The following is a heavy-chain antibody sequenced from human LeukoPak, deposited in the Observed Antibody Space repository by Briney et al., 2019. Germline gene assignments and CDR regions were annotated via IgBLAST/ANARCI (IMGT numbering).Heavy chain of an antibody. Sequence: PSETLSLTCAVYGGSFSGYYWSWIRQPPGKGLGWIGEINHSGSTNYNPSLKSRVTISVDTSKNQFSLKLSSVTAADTAVYYCARGVAYYDFWSGYTNFDYWGQGTLVTVSS. CDR1: GGSFSGYY. D-gene: IGHD3-3*01. J-gene: IGHJ4*02. V-gene: IGHV4-34*01. CDR3: ARGVAYYDFWSGYTNFDY. CDR2: INHSGST.